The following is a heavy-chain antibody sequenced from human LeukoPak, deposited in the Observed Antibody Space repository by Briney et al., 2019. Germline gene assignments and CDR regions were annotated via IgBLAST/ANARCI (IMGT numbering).Heavy chain of an antibody. J-gene: IGHJ6*02. V-gene: IGHV3-30-3*01. D-gene: IGHD2-2*01. CDR2: ISYDGSNK. CDR1: GFTFSSYA. CDR3: AREDIVVVPAAQYYYYYGMDV. Sequence: QPGRSLRLSCAASGFTFSSYAMHWVRQAPGKGLEWVAVISYDGSNKYYADSVKGRFTISGDNSKNTLYLQMNSLRAEDTAVYYCAREDIVVVPAAQYYYYYGMDVWGQGTTVTVSS.